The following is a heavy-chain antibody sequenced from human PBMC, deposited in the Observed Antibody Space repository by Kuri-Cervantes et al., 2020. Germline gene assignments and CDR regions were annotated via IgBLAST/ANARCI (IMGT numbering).Heavy chain of an antibody. J-gene: IGHJ4*02. CDR2: MNQDRSAR. CDR1: GFTFSSYS. V-gene: IGHV3-7*01. CDR3: ARVGYNDYDLDY. D-gene: IGHD5-12*01. Sequence: ETLSLTCAASGFTFSSYSMNWVRQAPGKGLEWVANMNQDRSARYYVDSVEGRFTISRDNAKNSVYLQMNSLRAEDTAVYYCARVGYNDYDLDYWGQGTLVTVSS.